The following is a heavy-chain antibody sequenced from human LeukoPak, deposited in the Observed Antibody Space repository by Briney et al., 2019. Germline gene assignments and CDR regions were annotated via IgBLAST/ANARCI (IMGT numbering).Heavy chain of an antibody. CDR1: GFTFSNYA. V-gene: IGHV3-23*01. CDR3: AKDLTQQLEHFDV. J-gene: IGHJ4*02. Sequence: PGGSLRLSCAASGFTFSNYAMSWVRQAPGKGLDWVLGISSGGYSTYYADSVKGRFTISRDNSKNTLYLQMNSLRAEDTAVYYCAKDLTQQLEHFDVWGQGTLVTVSS. D-gene: IGHD6-13*01. CDR2: ISSGGYST.